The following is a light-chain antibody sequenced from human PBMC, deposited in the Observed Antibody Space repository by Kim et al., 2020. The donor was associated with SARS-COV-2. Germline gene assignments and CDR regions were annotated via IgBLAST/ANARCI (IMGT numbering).Light chain of an antibody. CDR1: QSVSNH. CDR2: GAS. V-gene: IGKV3-15*01. J-gene: IGKJ3*01. Sequence: VSPGERAPLSCRASQSVSNHLAWYQQKPGQAPRLLIYGASTRATGIPARFSGSGSGTDFTLTISSLQSEDFAVYYCQQSDNWPFTFGPGTKVDIK. CDR3: QQSDNWPFT.